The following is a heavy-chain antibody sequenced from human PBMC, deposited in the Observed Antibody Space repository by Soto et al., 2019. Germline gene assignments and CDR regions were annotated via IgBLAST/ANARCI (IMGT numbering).Heavy chain of an antibody. CDR3: ARGMEYYYDSSGYFDY. CDR1: GGSFSGYY. J-gene: IGHJ4*02. V-gene: IGHV4-34*01. CDR2: INHSGST. Sequence: SETLSLTCAVYGGSFSGYYWSWIRQPPGKGLEWIGEINHSGSTNYNPSLKSRVTISVDTSKNQFSLKLSSVTAADTAVYYCARGMEYYYDSSGYFDYWGQGTLVTVSS. D-gene: IGHD3-22*01.